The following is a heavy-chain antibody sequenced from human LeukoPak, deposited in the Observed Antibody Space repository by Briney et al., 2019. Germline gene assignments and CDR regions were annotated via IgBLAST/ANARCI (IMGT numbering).Heavy chain of an antibody. V-gene: IGHV4-34*01. Sequence: SETLSLTCAVYGGSFSGYYWSWIRQPPGKGLEWIGEINHSGSTNYNPSLKSRVTISVDTSKNQFSLRLSSVTAADTAVYYCARRPFDYWGQGTLVTVSS. CDR1: GGSFSGYY. CDR3: ARRPFDY. CDR2: INHSGST. J-gene: IGHJ4*02.